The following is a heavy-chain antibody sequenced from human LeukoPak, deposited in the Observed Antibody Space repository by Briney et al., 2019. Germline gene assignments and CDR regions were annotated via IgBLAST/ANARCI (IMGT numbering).Heavy chain of an antibody. CDR2: IWYGGSNK. V-gene: IGHV3-33*08. Sequence: GRSLRLSCAASGFTFSSYGMHWVRQAPGKGLEWVAVIWYGGSNKYYADSVKGRFTISRDNSKNTLYLQMNSLRAEDTAVYYCAKSEGSSSWIYFGYWGQGTLVTVSS. CDR3: AKSEGSSSWIYFGY. J-gene: IGHJ4*02. D-gene: IGHD6-13*01. CDR1: GFTFSSYG.